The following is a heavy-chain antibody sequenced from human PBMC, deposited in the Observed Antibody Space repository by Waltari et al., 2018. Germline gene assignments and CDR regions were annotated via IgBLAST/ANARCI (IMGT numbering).Heavy chain of an antibody. J-gene: IGHJ5*01. CDR1: GDSVPSATSY. Sequence: QLQLQESGPGLVKPSETLSLTCSVSGDSVPSATSYWGWIRQPPRKGLEWIGIMYYRGSSYSNPSLKSRVTISVDTSKNQFSLKLSSVAAADTAVYYCARAFGSGSYAWFDSWGQGTLVTVSS. CDR3: ARAFGSGSYAWFDS. CDR2: MYYRGSS. V-gene: IGHV4-39*01. D-gene: IGHD3-10*01.